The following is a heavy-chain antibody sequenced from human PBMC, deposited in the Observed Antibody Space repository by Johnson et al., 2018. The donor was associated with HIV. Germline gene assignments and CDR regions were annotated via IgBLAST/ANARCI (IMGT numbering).Heavy chain of an antibody. D-gene: IGHD2-15*01. CDR1: GFTVSSNY. Sequence: VQLVESGGGLIQPGGSLRLSCAASGFTVSSNYMTWVRQAQGKGLEWVSVFYSGGSTYYADSVKGRFTISRDNSKNTLYLQMNSLKAEDTAVYYCARSKDCSVGTCPDGLDIWGQGTMVIVSS. V-gene: IGHV3-53*01. J-gene: IGHJ3*02. CDR3: ARSKDCSVGTCPDGLDI. CDR2: FYSGGST.